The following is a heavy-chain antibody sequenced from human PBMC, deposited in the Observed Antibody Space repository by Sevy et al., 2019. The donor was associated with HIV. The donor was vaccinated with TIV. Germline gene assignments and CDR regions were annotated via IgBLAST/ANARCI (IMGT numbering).Heavy chain of an antibody. J-gene: IGHJ4*02. D-gene: IGHD3-10*01. CDR1: GGSFSGYY. Sequence: SETLSLTCAVYGGSFSGYYWSWIRQPPGKGLEWIGEINHSGSTNYNPSLKSRVTISVDTSKNQFSLKPSSVTAADTAVYYCARSQRRAVEKGYYGSGIDYWGQGTLVTVSS. V-gene: IGHV4-34*01. CDR2: INHSGST. CDR3: ARSQRRAVEKGYYGSGIDY.